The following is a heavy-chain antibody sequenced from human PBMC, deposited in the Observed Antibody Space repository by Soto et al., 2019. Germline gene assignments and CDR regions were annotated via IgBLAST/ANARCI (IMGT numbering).Heavy chain of an antibody. J-gene: IGHJ4*02. D-gene: IGHD2-8*02. CDR1: GGSITSVNHY. V-gene: IGHV4-31*02. CDR3: AREVAGTGAFDY. CDR2: IFDRGTT. Sequence: QVQLEQSGPGLVKPSQTLSLTCDISGGSITSVNHYWSWIRQSPGEGLEWIGYIFDRGTTHYNPSLKGRVPITGESSQPQVSLTSHSVTVADTAGYYCAREVAGTGAFDYWGRGTPVTVSS.